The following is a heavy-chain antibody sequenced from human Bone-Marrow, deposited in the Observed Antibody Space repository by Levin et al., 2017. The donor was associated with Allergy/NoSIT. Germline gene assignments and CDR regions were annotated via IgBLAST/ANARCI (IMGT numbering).Heavy chain of an antibody. CDR3: TTGPTRYYFGSGSYSDH. Sequence: SCAASGFTFSDAWMNWVRQAPGKGLEWVGRIKSKSDGGTTDYAAPVKGRFTISRDDSQNTLYLQMNSLKTEDTAVYYCTTGPTRYYFGSGSYSDHWGQGTLVAVSS. CDR2: IKSKSDGGTT. CDR1: GFTFSDAW. D-gene: IGHD3-10*01. V-gene: IGHV3-15*01. J-gene: IGHJ4*02.